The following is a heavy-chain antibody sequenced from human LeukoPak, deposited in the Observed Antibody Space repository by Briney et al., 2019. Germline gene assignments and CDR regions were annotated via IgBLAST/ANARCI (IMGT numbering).Heavy chain of an antibody. V-gene: IGHV3-21*01. J-gene: IGHJ6*04. D-gene: IGHD3-10*02. CDR2: ISSGGDYK. CDR1: GFTFSSFS. Sequence: GGSLRLSCAASGFTFSSFSMNWVRQAPGKGLEWVSSISSGGDYKHYADSVKGRLTLSRDNAKNSLYLQMNSLRAEDTAVYYCAELGITMIGGVWGKGTTVTISS. CDR3: AELGITMIGGV.